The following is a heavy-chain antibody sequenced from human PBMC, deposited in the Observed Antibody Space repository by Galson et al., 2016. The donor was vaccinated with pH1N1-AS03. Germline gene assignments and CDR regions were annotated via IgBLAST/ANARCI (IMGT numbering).Heavy chain of an antibody. J-gene: IGHJ4*02. CDR3: ARDLGGGIIKEAY. V-gene: IGHV1-18*04. Sequence: SVKVSCKASGYTFTSYGISWVRQAPGQGLEWMGWISGDNGNTNYAQKFQGRVTMTTDTSTSTAYMELRSLRSDHTAVFYCARDLGGGIIKEAYWGQGTLVTVSS. CDR2: ISGDNGNT. CDR1: GYTFTSYG. D-gene: IGHD3-10*01.